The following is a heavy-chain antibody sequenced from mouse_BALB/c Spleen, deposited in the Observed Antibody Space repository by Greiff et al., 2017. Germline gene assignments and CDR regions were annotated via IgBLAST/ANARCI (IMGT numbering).Heavy chain of an antibody. D-gene: IGHD1-1*01. J-gene: IGHJ4*01. V-gene: IGHV2-3*01. CDR2: IWGDGST. CDR1: GFSLTSYG. Sequence: VKLMESGPGLVAPSQSLSITCTVSGFSLTSYGVHWVRQPPGKGLEWLGVIWGDGSTNYHSALISRLSISKDNSKSQVFLKLNSLQTDDTATYYCAKEGDITTVVAPYYAMDYWGQGTSVTVSS. CDR3: AKEGDITTVVAPYYAMDY.